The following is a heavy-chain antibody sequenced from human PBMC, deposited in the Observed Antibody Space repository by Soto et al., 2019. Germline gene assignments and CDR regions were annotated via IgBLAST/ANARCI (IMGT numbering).Heavy chain of an antibody. CDR3: ARRSTTYLNEVIYDI. D-gene: IGHD1-26*01. CDR1: RYTFTSYD. V-gene: IGHV1-2*02. Sequence: QVQLVQSGAEVKRPGASVRFSCKASRYTFTSYDIFWVRQSPGQGHEWMGWMRTGSGDTHYAQKFQGRVTMTRDTSISTAYMELNNLVSDDTAVYYCARRSTTYLNEVIYDIWGQGTLVTVSS. J-gene: IGHJ1*01. CDR2: MRTGSGDT.